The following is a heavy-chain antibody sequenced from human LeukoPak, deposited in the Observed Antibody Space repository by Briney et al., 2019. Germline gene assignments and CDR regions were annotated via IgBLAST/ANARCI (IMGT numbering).Heavy chain of an antibody. D-gene: IGHD1-26*01. V-gene: IGHV1-2*02. CDR3: AREDIVGVTEGVDY. CDR1: GYTFTGYY. Sequence: ASVKVSCKASGYTFTGYYMHWVRQAPGQGLEWMGWINPNSGGTNYAQKFQGRVTMTRHTSISTAYMELSRLRSDDTAVYYCAREDIVGVTEGVDYWGQGTLVTVSS. J-gene: IGHJ4*02. CDR2: INPNSGGT.